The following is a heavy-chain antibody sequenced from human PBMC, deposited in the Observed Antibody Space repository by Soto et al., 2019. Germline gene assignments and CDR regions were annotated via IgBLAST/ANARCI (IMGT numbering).Heavy chain of an antibody. J-gene: IGHJ4*02. D-gene: IGHD3-10*01. Sequence: EVLLVESGGGLVQPGGSLKLSCAASGFVFKDSSIHWVRQASGKGLEWVGRIRDRAYSYETAYAASVKGRFTISSDDSSNTAYLQMNSLKTEDTAIYYCTRLISAAQDYWGQGTLVTVSS. CDR1: GFVFKDSS. V-gene: IGHV3-73*01. CDR3: TRLISAAQDY. CDR2: IRDRAYSYET.